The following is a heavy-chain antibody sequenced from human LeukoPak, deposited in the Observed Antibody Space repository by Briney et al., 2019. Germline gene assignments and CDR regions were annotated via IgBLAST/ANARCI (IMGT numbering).Heavy chain of an antibody. V-gene: IGHV4-38-2*02. D-gene: IGHD6-19*01. CDR1: GYSISSGYY. J-gene: IGHJ5*02. Sequence: SETLSLTCTVSGYSISSGYYWGWIRQPPGKGLEWIGSIYHSGSTYYNPSLKSRVTISVDTSKNQFSLKLSSVTAADTAIYYCARGDSGVRWFDPWGQGALVTVSS. CDR3: ARGDSGVRWFDP. CDR2: IYHSGST.